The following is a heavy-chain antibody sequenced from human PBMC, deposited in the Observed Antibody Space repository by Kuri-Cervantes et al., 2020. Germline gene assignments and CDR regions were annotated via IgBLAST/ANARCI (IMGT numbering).Heavy chain of an antibody. CDR1: GFSFSSYG. CDR3: ARYPGIAVAGTGGFDY. D-gene: IGHD6-19*01. CDR2: ISYDGGNK. V-gene: IGHV3-30*03. Sequence: GESLKISCAASGFSFSSYGMHWVRQAPGKGLEWVAVISYDGGNKYYADSLKGRFTISRDNSKNTLYLQMNSLRVEDTAVYYCARYPGIAVAGTGGFDYWGQGALVTVSS. J-gene: IGHJ4*02.